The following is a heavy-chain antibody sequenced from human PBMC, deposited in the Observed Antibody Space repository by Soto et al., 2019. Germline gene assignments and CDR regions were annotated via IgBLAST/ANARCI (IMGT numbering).Heavy chain of an antibody. CDR3: ARDRNRRDGMDV. D-gene: IGHD1-1*01. J-gene: IGHJ6*02. Sequence: ASVKVSCKASGYTFTGYYMHWVGQAPGQGLEWMGWINPNSGGTNYAQKLQGWVTMTRDTSISTAYMELSRLRSDDTAVYYCARDRNRRDGMDVWGQGTTVTVSS. V-gene: IGHV1-2*04. CDR2: INPNSGGT. CDR1: GYTFTGYY.